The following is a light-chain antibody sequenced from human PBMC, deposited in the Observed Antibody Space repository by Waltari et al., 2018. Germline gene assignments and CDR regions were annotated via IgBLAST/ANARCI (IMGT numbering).Light chain of an antibody. CDR2: GAS. J-gene: IGKJ4*01. CDR1: QSVSSN. Sequence: EIVMMQSPATLSVSPGERATLSCRASQSVSSNLAWYQQKPGQAPRLLIYGASTRATGIPARFIGSGSGTEFTLTISSLQSEDFAVYYCQQYNNWPLLTFGGGTKVEIK. CDR3: QQYNNWPLLT. V-gene: IGKV3D-15*01.